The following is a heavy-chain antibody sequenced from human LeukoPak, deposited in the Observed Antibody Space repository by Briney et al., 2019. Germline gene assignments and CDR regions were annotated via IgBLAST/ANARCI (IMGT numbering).Heavy chain of an antibody. D-gene: IGHD3-16*01. V-gene: IGHV3-23*01. J-gene: IGHJ4*02. CDR1: GFTSSSYA. Sequence: GGSLRLSCAASGFTSSSYAMSWVRQAPGKGLEWVSAISGSGGSTYYADSVKGRFTISRDNSKNTLYLQMNSLRAEDTAVYYCAKTSDDYVWGSGIDYWGQGTLVTVSS. CDR3: AKTSDDYVWGSGIDY. CDR2: ISGSGGST.